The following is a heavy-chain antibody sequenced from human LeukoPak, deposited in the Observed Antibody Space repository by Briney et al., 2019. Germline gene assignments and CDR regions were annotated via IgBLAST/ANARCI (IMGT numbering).Heavy chain of an antibody. CDR1: GYTLTELS. J-gene: IGHJ4*02. D-gene: IGHD3-22*01. V-gene: IGHV1-24*01. Sequence: ASVKVSCKVSGYTLTELSMHWVRQAPGKGLEWMGGFDPEDGETIYAQKFQGRVTMTEDTSTDTAYMELSSLRSEDTAVYYCARDQYIGPKPNYYDSSGYWYWGQGTLVTVSS. CDR2: FDPEDGET. CDR3: ARDQYIGPKPNYYDSSGYWY.